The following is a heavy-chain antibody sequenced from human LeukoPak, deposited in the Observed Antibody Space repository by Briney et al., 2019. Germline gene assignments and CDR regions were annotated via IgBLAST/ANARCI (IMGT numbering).Heavy chain of an antibody. J-gene: IGHJ6*03. V-gene: IGHV4-34*01. CDR1: GGSFSGYY. Sequence: SETLSLTCAVSGGSFSGYYWSWIRQPPGKGLEWIGEINHSGSTNYNPSLKSRVTISVDTSKNQFSLKLSSVTAADTAVYYCARATSYSSSWYSNYYYYYMDVWGKGTTVTVSS. D-gene: IGHD6-13*01. CDR3: ARATSYSSSWYSNYYYYYMDV. CDR2: INHSGST.